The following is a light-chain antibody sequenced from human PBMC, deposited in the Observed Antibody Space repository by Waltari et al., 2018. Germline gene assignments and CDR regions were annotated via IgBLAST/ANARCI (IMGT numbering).Light chain of an antibody. Sequence: QSALTQPASVSGSPGQSLTISCPGTSSDVGGYNYVSWYHQHPGKAPKLMIYEVSNRPSGVSNRFSGSKSGNTASLTISGLQAEDEADYYCSSYTSSSTLEVFGTGTKVTVL. CDR1: SSDVGGYNY. J-gene: IGLJ1*01. CDR3: SSYTSSSTLEV. CDR2: EVS. V-gene: IGLV2-14*01.